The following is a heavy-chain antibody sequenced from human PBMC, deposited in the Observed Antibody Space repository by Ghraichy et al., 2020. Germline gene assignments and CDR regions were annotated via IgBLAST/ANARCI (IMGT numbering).Heavy chain of an antibody. CDR1: GFNFIDSY. D-gene: IGHD3-10*01. Sequence: ASVKVSCKASGFNFIDSYIHWVRQAPGQGLGWMGIIHPSGGQTAYAQKFRGRVTMTRDTSTNTVYMELSSLRSEDTAVYYCATGTGSYGAGSYYFDYWGQGTLVTVSS. V-gene: IGHV1-46*01. J-gene: IGHJ4*02. CDR2: IHPSGGQT. CDR3: ATGTGSYGAGSYYFDY.